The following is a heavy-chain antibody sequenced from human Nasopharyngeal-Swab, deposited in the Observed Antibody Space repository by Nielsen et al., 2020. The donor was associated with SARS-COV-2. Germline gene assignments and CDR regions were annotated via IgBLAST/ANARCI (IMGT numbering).Heavy chain of an antibody. CDR3: ARGGNIRGWYSSSPFDY. CDR2: ISSSGSTI. Sequence: SCAASGFTFSDYYMNWIRQAPGKGLEWVSYISSSGSTIYYADSVKGRFTISRDNAKNSLYLQMNSLRDEDTAVYYCARGGNIRGWYSSSPFDYWGQGTLVTVSS. J-gene: IGHJ4*02. D-gene: IGHD6-13*01. CDR1: GFTFSDYY. V-gene: IGHV3-11*01.